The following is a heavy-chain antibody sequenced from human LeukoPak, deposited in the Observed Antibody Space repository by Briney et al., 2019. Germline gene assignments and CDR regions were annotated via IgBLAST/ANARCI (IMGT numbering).Heavy chain of an antibody. CDR3: ARVQGHSGYEVPDPDFDY. D-gene: IGHD5-12*01. J-gene: IGHJ4*02. CDR1: GGSFSGYY. CDR2: INHSGST. Sequence: PSETLSLTCAVYGGSFSGYYWSWIRQPPGKGLEGIGEINHSGSTNYNPSLKSRVTISVDTSKNQFSLKLSSVTAADAAVYYCARVQGHSGYEVPDPDFDYWGQGTLVTVSS. V-gene: IGHV4-34*01.